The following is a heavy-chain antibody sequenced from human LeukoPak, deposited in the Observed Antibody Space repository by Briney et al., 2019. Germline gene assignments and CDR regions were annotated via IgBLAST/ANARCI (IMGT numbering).Heavy chain of an antibody. D-gene: IGHD1-7*01. J-gene: IGHJ6*03. CDR3: ARRWNYGRNYYIDV. V-gene: IGHV4-34*01. Sequence: SETLSLTCAVYGGSFSNYYWSWIRQTPGKGMEWIGEINDNGRINYNPSLMSRVTICVDMSKNQFSLRLTSVTATDTAVYYCARRWNYGRNYYIDVWGKGATVSVSS. CDR2: INDNGRI. CDR1: GGSFSNYY.